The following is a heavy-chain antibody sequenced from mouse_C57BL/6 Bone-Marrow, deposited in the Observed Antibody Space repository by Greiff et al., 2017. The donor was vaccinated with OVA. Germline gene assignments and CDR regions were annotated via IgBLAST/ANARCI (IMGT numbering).Heavy chain of an antibody. V-gene: IGHV5-12*01. CDR1: GFTFSDYY. J-gene: IGHJ2*01. CDR3: ARHVDGYYFDY. CDR2: ISNGGGST. Sequence: EVKLMESGGGLVQPGGSLKLSCAASGFTFSDYYMYWVRQTPEKRLEWVAYISNGGGSTYYPDTVKGRFTISRDNAKNTLYLQMSRLKSEDTAMYYCARHVDGYYFDYWGQGTTLTVSS. D-gene: IGHD2-3*01.